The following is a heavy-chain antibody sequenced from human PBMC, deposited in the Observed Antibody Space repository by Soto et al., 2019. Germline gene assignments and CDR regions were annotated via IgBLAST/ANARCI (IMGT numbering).Heavy chain of an antibody. CDR3: ARWSPIAVAGTEGDAFDI. Sequence: ASVKVSCKASGYTFTSYGISWVRQAPGQGLEWMGWISAYNGNTNYAQKLQGRVTMTTDTSTSTAYMELRSLRSDDTAVYYCARWSPIAVAGTEGDAFDIWGQGTMVTVSS. CDR2: ISAYNGNT. D-gene: IGHD6-19*01. J-gene: IGHJ3*02. V-gene: IGHV1-18*01. CDR1: GYTFTSYG.